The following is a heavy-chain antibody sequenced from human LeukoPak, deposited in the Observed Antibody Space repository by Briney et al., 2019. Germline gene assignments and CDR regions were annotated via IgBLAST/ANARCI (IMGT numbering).Heavy chain of an antibody. CDR2: INHSGST. D-gene: IGHD4-17*01. J-gene: IGHJ4*02. CDR3: ARQDYGDYLWRY. V-gene: IGHV4-34*01. Sequence: SETLSLTCAVYGGSFSGYYWSWIRQSPGKGLEWIGEINHSGSTNYNPSLKSRVTISVDTSKNQFSLKLSSVTAADTAVYYCARQDYGDYLWRYWGQGTLVTVSS. CDR1: GGSFSGYY.